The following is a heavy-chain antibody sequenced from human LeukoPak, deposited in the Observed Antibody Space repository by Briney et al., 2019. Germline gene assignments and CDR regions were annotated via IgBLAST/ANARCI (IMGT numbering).Heavy chain of an antibody. J-gene: IGHJ3*02. CDR3: ASLTTADAFDI. CDR2: IYNSGNT. V-gene: IGHV4-59*01. CDR1: GGSINSYY. Sequence: SETLSLTCTVSGGSINSYYWTWIRQPPGKGLEWIGNIYNSGNTNYNPSLKSRVTISVDTSKNQFSLKLSSVTAADTAVFYCASLTTADAFDIWGQGTMVTVSS. D-gene: IGHD3-22*01.